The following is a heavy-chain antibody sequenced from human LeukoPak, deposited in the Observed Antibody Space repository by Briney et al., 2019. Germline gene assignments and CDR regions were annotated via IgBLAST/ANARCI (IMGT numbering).Heavy chain of an antibody. D-gene: IGHD3-10*01. CDR3: ASAPGSYSWFDP. J-gene: IGHJ5*02. Sequence: PSETLSLTCTVSGGSISSSSYYWGWIRQPPGKGLEWIGTIHYSGSTYYNPSLKSRVTISVDTSKNQFSLELSSVTATDTAVYYCASAPGSYSWFDPWGQGTLVTVSS. V-gene: IGHV4-39*01. CDR1: GGSISSSSYY. CDR2: IHYSGST.